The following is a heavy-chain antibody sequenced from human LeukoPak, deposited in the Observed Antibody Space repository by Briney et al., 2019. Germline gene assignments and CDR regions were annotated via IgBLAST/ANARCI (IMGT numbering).Heavy chain of an antibody. Sequence: SGGSLRLSCAASGFTFSSYSMNWVRQAPGKGLEWVSYISSSSTIYYADSVKGRFTISKDNAKNSLYLQMNSLRAEDTAVYYCARGDGYFDWLPALHFDYWGQGTLVTVSS. CDR1: GFTFSSYS. CDR2: ISSSSTI. J-gene: IGHJ4*02. CDR3: ARGDGYFDWLPALHFDY. V-gene: IGHV3-48*01. D-gene: IGHD3-9*01.